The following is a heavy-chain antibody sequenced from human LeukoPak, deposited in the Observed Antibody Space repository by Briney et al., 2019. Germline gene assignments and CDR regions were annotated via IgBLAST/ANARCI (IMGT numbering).Heavy chain of an antibody. V-gene: IGHV3-21*01. CDR1: GFTFSSYS. CDR3: ARDNAEIAAVPFDY. J-gene: IGHJ4*02. CDR2: ISSSSSYI. D-gene: IGHD6-13*01. Sequence: GGSLRLSCAASGFTFSSYSMNWVRQAPGKGLEWVSSISSSSSYIYYADSVKGQFTISRDNAKNSLYLQMNSLRAEDTAVYYCARDNAEIAAVPFDYWGQGTLVTVSS.